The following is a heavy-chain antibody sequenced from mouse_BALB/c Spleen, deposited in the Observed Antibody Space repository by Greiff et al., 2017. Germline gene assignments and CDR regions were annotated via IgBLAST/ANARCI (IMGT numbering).Heavy chain of an antibody. D-gene: IGHD2-4*01. Sequence: VQLVESGPGLVAPSQSLSITCTVSGFSLTSYGVHWVRQPPGKGLEWLGVIWAGGSTNYNSALMSRLSISKDNSKSQVFLKMNSLQTDDTAMYYCARGMITKEPYFDYWGQGTTLTVSS. CDR1: GFSLTSYG. CDR2: IWAGGST. J-gene: IGHJ2*01. CDR3: ARGMITKEPYFDY. V-gene: IGHV2-9*02.